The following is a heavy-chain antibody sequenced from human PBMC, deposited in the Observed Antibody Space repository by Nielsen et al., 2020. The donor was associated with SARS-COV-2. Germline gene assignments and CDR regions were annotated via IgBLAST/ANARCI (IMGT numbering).Heavy chain of an antibody. CDR1: GFTFSRHA. D-gene: IGHD3-10*01. J-gene: IGHJ4*02. V-gene: IGHV3-23*01. CDR2: IGAGGDNI. CDR3: ATQADGYKSPYDY. Sequence: GGLRPSCAASGFTFSRHAMNWVRPAPGKGLEWVSIIGAGGDNIYYADSVKGRFTISRDNSKNTLYLQINSLRADDTAVYYCATQADGYKSPYDYWGQGTLVTVSS.